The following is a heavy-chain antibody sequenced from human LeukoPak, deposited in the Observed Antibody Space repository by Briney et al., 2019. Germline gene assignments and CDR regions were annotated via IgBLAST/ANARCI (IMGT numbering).Heavy chain of an antibody. J-gene: IGHJ5*02. CDR2: IYYSGST. CDR3: ARVRYYGSGKRNNWFDP. CDR1: GGSISSYY. Sequence: PSETLSLTCTVSGGSISSYYWSWIRQPPGKGLEWIGYIYYSGSTNYNPSLKSRVTISVDTSKNQFSLKLSSVTAADTAVYYCARVRYYGSGKRNNWFDPWGQGTLVTVSS. V-gene: IGHV4-59*08. D-gene: IGHD3-10*01.